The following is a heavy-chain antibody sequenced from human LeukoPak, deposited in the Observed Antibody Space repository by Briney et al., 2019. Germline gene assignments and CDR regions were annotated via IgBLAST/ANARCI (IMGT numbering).Heavy chain of an antibody. V-gene: IGHV4-59*12. CDR3: ASSGRYYDFWG. D-gene: IGHD3-3*01. CDR1: GGSISSYY. J-gene: IGHJ4*02. CDR2: IYYSGST. Sequence: SETLSLTCTVSGGSISSYYWSWIRQPPGKGLEWIGYIYYSGSTNYNPSLKSRVTISVDTSKNQFSLRLSSVTAADTAVYYCASSGRYYDFWGWGQGTLVTVSS.